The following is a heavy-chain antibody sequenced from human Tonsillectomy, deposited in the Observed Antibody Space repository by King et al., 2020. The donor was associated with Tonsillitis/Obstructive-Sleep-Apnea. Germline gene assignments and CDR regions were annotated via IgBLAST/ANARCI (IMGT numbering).Heavy chain of an antibody. Sequence: QLVQSGGGLVQPGGSLRLSCAASGFTFSSYAMSWVRQAPGKGLEWVSPIMGSGGSTYYADSVKGRFTISRENSKNTLYLQMKSMRAEDTALYYCAKDLRSLGYCTNSVCYSGGFDYWGQGTLVTVSS. CDR3: AKDLRSLGYCTNSVCYSGGFDY. CDR2: IMGSGGST. V-gene: IGHV3-23*04. D-gene: IGHD2-8*01. J-gene: IGHJ4*02. CDR1: GFTFSSYA.